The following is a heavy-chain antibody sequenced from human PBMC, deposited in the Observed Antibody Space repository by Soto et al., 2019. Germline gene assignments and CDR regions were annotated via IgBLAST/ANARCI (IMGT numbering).Heavy chain of an antibody. CDR3: ARDYDFWSGYFGWFDP. D-gene: IGHD3-3*01. V-gene: IGHV3-21*01. J-gene: IGHJ5*02. CDR1: GFTFSSYS. Sequence: KTGGSLRLSCAASGFTFSSYSMNWVRQAPGKGLEWVSSISSSSSYIYYADSVKGRFTISRDNAKNSLYLQMNSLRAEDTAVYYCARDYDFWSGYFGWFDPWGQGTLVTVSS. CDR2: ISSSSSYI.